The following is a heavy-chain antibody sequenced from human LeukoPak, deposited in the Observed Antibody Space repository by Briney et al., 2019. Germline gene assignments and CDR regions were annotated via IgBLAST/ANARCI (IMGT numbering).Heavy chain of an antibody. CDR2: ISGSGGST. Sequence: PGGSLRLSCAASGFTFSSYAMSWVRQAPGKGLEWVSAISGSGGSTYYADSVKGRFTIPRDNSKNTLYLQMNSLRAEDTAVYYCAKGSGIVGMNFDYWGQGTLVTVSS. V-gene: IGHV3-23*01. J-gene: IGHJ4*02. D-gene: IGHD3-22*01. CDR3: AKGSGIVGMNFDY. CDR1: GFTFSSYA.